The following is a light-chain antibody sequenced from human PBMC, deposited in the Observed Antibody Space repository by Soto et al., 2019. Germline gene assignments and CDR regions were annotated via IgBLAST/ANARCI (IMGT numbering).Light chain of an antibody. J-gene: IGKJ3*01. V-gene: IGKV3-11*01. CDR1: QSVGSS. CDR3: QQRSNWPPEVT. CDR2: DAS. Sequence: EIVLTQSPDTLSLSPGERATLSCRASQSVGSSLAWYQQKPGQAPRLLIYDASNRATGIPARFSGSGSGTDFTLTISRLEPEDFAVYYGQQRSNWPPEVTVGPGTKVDIK.